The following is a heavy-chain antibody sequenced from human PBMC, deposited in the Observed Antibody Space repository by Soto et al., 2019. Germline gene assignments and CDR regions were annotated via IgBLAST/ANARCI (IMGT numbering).Heavy chain of an antibody. CDR2: MYYSGST. D-gene: IGHD3-3*01. CDR1: GGSISSYN. Sequence: QVQLQESGPGLVKPSETLSLTCTVSGGSISSYNWSWIRQSPGKGLEWIGYMYYSGSTNYNPSLKSRVTISIDTSRNQFSLKLSSVTAADTAVYYCARGTFGVVKDWGQGTLVTVSS. V-gene: IGHV4-59*01. J-gene: IGHJ4*02. CDR3: ARGTFGVVKD.